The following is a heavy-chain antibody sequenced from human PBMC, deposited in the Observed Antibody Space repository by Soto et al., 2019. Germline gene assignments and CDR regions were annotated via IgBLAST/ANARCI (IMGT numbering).Heavy chain of an antibody. CDR2: ISWNSGSI. Sequence: EVQLVESGGGLVQPGRSLRLSCAASGFTFDDYAMHWVRQAPGKGLGWVSGISWNSGSIGYADSVKGRFTISRDNAKNSLYLQMNSLRAEDTALYYCAKGGVPYYDILTGPDYWGQGTLVTVSS. V-gene: IGHV3-9*01. CDR3: AKGGVPYYDILTGPDY. CDR1: GFTFDDYA. D-gene: IGHD3-9*01. J-gene: IGHJ4*02.